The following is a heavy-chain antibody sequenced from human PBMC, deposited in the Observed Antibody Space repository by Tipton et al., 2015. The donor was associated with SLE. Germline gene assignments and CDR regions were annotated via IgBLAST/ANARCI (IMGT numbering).Heavy chain of an antibody. Sequence: TLSLTCTVSGDSVNGNYWSWIRQPPGKGLEWIGYLYSSGGTYYNPSLTSRVTISEVSSKNQFSLRVTSVTAADTAVYYCSRLRRVPAVGTSYWYFDLWGRGTLVTVSS. CDR2: LYSSGGT. CDR3: SRLRRVPAVGTSYWYFDL. D-gene: IGHD6-13*01. V-gene: IGHV4-59*08. CDR1: GDSVNGNY. J-gene: IGHJ2*01.